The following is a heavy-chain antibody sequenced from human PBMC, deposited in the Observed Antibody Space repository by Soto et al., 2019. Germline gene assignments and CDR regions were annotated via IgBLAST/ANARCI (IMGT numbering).Heavy chain of an antibody. CDR3: ARGVDRQWADY. CDR2: IYYTGST. D-gene: IGHD6-19*01. Sequence: SETLSLTCSVSGGSIISYYWSWIRQPPGKGLEWIGYIYYTGSTNYNPSLKSRVTISVDTSKNQFSLKLSSVTAADTAVYYCARGVDRQWADYWGQGTLVTVSS. J-gene: IGHJ4*02. CDR1: GGSIISYY. V-gene: IGHV4-59*01.